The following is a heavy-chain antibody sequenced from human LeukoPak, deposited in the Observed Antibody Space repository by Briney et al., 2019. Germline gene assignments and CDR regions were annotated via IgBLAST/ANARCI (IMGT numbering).Heavy chain of an antibody. V-gene: IGHV4-4*07. CDR2: IYTSGST. Sequence: SETLSLTCTVSGGSISSYYWRWIRQPAGKGLEWIGCIYTSGSTNYNPSLKSRVTMSVDTSKNQFSLKLSSVTAADTAVYYCARDTYYYDSSGYWWFDPWGQGTLVTVSS. CDR3: ARDTYYYDSSGYWWFDP. CDR1: GGSISSYY. D-gene: IGHD3-22*01. J-gene: IGHJ5*02.